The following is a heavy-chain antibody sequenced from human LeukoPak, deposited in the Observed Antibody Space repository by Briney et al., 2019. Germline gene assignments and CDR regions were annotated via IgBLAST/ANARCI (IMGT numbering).Heavy chain of an antibody. V-gene: IGHV1-69*01. CDR3: ARDRGYNGDYYDSSGYFFDY. Sequence: SVKVSCKASGGTFSSYAISWVRQAPGQGLEWMGGIIPIFGTANYAQKFQGRVPITADESTSTTYMELSSLRSEDSAVYYCARDRGYNGDYYDSSGYFFDYWGQGTLVTVSS. CDR2: IIPIFGTA. J-gene: IGHJ4*02. CDR1: GGTFSSYA. D-gene: IGHD3-22*01.